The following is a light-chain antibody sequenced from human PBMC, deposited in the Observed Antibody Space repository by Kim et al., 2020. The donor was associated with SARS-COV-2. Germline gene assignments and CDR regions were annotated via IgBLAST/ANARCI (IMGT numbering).Light chain of an antibody. Sequence: SVAPGQTASIPCSGDKLGDKYACWYQQKPGQSPVLVIYQDSKRPSGIPERFSGSNAGNTATLTISGTQAIDEADYYCQAWDSSTGVFGTGTKVTVL. CDR1: KLGDKY. V-gene: IGLV3-1*01. J-gene: IGLJ1*01. CDR2: QDS. CDR3: QAWDSSTGV.